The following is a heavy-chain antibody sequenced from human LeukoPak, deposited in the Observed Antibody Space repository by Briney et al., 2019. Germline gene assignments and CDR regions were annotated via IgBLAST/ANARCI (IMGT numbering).Heavy chain of an antibody. V-gene: IGHV4-39*07. CDR2: INHSGST. Sequence: SETLSLTCTVSGGSISSSSYYWGWIRQPPGKGLEWIGEINHSGSTNYNPSLKSRVTISVDTSKNQFSLKLSSVTAADTAVYYCARGYTADYWGQGTLVTVSS. D-gene: IGHD2-2*02. CDR1: GGSISSSSYY. CDR3: ARGYTADY. J-gene: IGHJ4*02.